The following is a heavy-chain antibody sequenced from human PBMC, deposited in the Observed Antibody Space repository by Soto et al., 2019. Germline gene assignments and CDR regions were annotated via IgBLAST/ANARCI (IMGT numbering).Heavy chain of an antibody. J-gene: IGHJ4*02. D-gene: IGHD1-26*01. Sequence: GASVKVSCKASGYTFTGHYSHGVRQAPEQGPEWMGEIGPESGATRYAEKFQGRVTMTLDTSITTVYMELKNLSPDDTAVYYCGRGRSGQIVVFYWGQGIPVTVSS. CDR2: IGPESGAT. CDR3: GRGRSGQIVVFY. CDR1: GYTFTGHY. V-gene: IGHV1-2*02.